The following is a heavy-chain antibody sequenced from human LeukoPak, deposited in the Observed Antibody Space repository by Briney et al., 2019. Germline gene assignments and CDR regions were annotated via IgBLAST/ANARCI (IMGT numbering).Heavy chain of an antibody. CDR3: ESYTGNDAFDI. Sequence: SQTLSLTCTVSGGSISRGSYYWSWIRQPAGKGLEWIGRIYTSGSTNYNPSLKSRVTISVDTSKNQFSLKLSSVTAADTAVYYCESYTGNDAFDIWGQGTMVTVSS. V-gene: IGHV4-61*02. CDR1: GGSISRGSYY. CDR2: IYTSGST. D-gene: IGHD2-2*02. J-gene: IGHJ3*02.